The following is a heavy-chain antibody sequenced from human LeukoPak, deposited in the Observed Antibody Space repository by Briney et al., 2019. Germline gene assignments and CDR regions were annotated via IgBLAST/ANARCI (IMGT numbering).Heavy chain of an antibody. CDR1: GGSISSGTYS. V-gene: IGHV4-30-4*07. J-gene: IGHJ3*02. D-gene: IGHD1-26*01. CDR2: IYYSGTT. CDR3: ARDGRYYYAFDI. Sequence: PSETLSLTCAVYGGSISSGTYSWSWIRQPPGKGLEWIGYIYYSGTTYYNPSLKSRVTISVDTSKNQFSLKLSSVTAADTAVYYCARDGRYYYAFDIWGQGTMVTVSS.